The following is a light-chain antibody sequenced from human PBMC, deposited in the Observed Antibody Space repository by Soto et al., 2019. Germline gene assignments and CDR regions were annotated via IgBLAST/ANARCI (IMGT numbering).Light chain of an antibody. CDR3: QQYNSYRT. J-gene: IGKJ1*01. Sequence: EIVFTQSPRTLSLSPGEKATLYCRASRTVDGNYLAWYHQKPGQAPRLLIHSASTRAPGIPGRFSGSGSGTEFTLTISSLQPDDSATYYCQQYNSYRTFGQGTKVDIK. CDR2: SAS. CDR1: RTVDGNY. V-gene: IGKV3-20*01.